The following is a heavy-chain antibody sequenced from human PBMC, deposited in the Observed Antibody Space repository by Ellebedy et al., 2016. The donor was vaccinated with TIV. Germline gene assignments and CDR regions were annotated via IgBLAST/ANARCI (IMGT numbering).Heavy chain of an antibody. J-gene: IGHJ6*02. V-gene: IGHV3-30*03. CDR1: GLTFSEAW. D-gene: IGHD5-18*01. CDR2: ISYDGSNK. CDR3: ARANTAMVRRNHMDV. Sequence: GESLKISCAASGLTFSEAWMHWVRQAPGKGLEWVAVISYDGSNKYYADSVKGRFTISRDNSKSTLYLQMDSLRAEDTAVYYCARANTAMVRRNHMDVWGQGTTVTVSS.